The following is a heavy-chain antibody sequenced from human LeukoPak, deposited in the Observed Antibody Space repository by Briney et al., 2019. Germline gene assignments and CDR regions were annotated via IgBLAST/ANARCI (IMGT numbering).Heavy chain of an antibody. Sequence: GGSLRLSCAASGFTFSSYGMHWVRQAPGKGLEWVAFIRYDGSNKYYADSVKGRFTISRDNSKNTLYLQMNSLRAEDTAVYYCAEDTIVWSYSDGFDIWGQGTMVTVSS. D-gene: IGHD1-26*01. J-gene: IGHJ3*02. CDR1: GFTFSSYG. CDR2: IRYDGSNK. V-gene: IGHV3-30*02. CDR3: AEDTIVWSYSDGFDI.